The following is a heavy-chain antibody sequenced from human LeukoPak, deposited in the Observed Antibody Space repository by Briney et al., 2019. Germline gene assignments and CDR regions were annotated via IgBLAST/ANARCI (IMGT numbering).Heavy chain of an antibody. D-gene: IGHD1-20*01. J-gene: IGHJ4*02. V-gene: IGHV3-11*01. CDR2: ISSSGSTL. Sequence: GGSPRLSCAASGFTFSDYYMSWIRQAPGKGLEWVSYISSSGSTLYYADSVKGRITISRDNAKNSLYLQMNSLRAEDTAVYYCARGRYNWNAIDYWGQGTLVTVSS. CDR1: GFTFSDYY. CDR3: ARGRYNWNAIDY.